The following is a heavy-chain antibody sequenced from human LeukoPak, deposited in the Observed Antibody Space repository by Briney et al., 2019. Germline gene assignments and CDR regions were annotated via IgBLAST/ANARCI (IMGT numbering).Heavy chain of an antibody. V-gene: IGHV3-23*01. Sequence: GGSLRLSCAASGFTFSSYGMSWVRQAPGKGLEWVSGISGSGGSTYYADSVKGRFTISRDNSKNTLSLQMNSLRAEDTAVYYCVKGPSCSSTSCYVYFDYWGQGTLVTVSS. D-gene: IGHD2-2*01. CDR3: VKGPSCSSTSCYVYFDY. J-gene: IGHJ4*02. CDR2: ISGSGGST. CDR1: GFTFSSYG.